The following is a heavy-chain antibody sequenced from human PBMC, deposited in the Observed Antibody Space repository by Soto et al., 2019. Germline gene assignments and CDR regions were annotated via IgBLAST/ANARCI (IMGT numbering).Heavy chain of an antibody. CDR3: VKDGSRGWPYYYGMDV. D-gene: IGHD6-19*01. CDR1: GFTFSSYG. Sequence: QVQLVESGGGVVKPGRSLRLSCAASGFTFSSYGMHWVRQAPGKGLEWVAVISYDGSNKYYADSVKGRFTISRDNSKNTLYLQMSSLRAEDTAVYYCVKDGSRGWPYYYGMDVWGQGTTVTVSS. J-gene: IGHJ6*02. V-gene: IGHV3-30*18. CDR2: ISYDGSNK.